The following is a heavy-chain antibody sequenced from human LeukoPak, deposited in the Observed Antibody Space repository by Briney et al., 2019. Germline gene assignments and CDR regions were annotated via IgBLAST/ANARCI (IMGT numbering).Heavy chain of an antibody. CDR2: IYSGGST. J-gene: IGHJ4*02. V-gene: IGHV3-66*02. D-gene: IGHD1-26*01. Sequence: GGSLRLSCAASGFTVSSNYMSWVRQAPGKGLEWVSVIYSGGSTYYADSVKGRFTISRDNSKNTQYLQMNSLRAEDTAVYYCARDALSGSYDYWGQGTLVTVSS. CDR1: GFTVSSNY. CDR3: ARDALSGSYDY.